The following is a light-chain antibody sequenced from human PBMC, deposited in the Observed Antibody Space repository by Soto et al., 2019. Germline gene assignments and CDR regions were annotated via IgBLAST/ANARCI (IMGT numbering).Light chain of an antibody. CDR3: QQYNKWPLT. Sequence: EIVMTQSPATLSVSPGERATLSCRASEIASTNLAWYQQRPGQAPWLLIYATSTRATGIPARFTGSGSGTEFTLTISSLQSEDFAVYYCQQYNKWPLTFGGGTKVEIK. J-gene: IGKJ4*01. CDR2: ATS. CDR1: EIASTN. V-gene: IGKV3-15*01.